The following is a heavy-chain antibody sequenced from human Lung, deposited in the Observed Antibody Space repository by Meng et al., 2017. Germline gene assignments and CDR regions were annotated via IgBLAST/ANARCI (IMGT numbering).Heavy chain of an antibody. CDR1: GYTFTSCG. Sequence: QVQLVQSGAEVKNHGASLKASRKASGYTFTSCGITGVRQAPGQGLEWMGWISAYNGNTNYAQKLQGRVTMTTDTSTSTAYMELRSLRSDDTAVYYCARLGLQTTGLNDCWGQGTLVTVSS. D-gene: IGHD3-9*01. CDR2: ISAYNGNT. CDR3: ARLGLQTTGLNDC. V-gene: IGHV1-18*01. J-gene: IGHJ4*02.